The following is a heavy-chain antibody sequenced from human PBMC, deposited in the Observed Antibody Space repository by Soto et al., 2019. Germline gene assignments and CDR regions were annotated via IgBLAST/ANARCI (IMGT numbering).Heavy chain of an antibody. J-gene: IGHJ4*02. Sequence: GASVKVSCKASGYTFTSYAMHWVRQAPGQRLEWMGWINAGNGNTKYSQKFQGRVTITRDTSASTAYMELSSLRSEDTAVYYCATSTVLRWAFDYWAQGTLVTVSS. CDR2: INAGNGNT. CDR3: ATSTVLRWAFDY. V-gene: IGHV1-3*01. D-gene: IGHD1-26*01. CDR1: GYTFTSYA.